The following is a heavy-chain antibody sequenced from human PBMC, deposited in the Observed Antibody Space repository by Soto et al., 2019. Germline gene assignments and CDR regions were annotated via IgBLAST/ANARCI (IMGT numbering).Heavy chain of an antibody. V-gene: IGHV3-23*01. J-gene: IGHJ4*02. CDR2: ISGSGGRT. D-gene: IGHD1-20*01. CDR1: EFTFSSYA. Sequence: GGSLRLSCSASEFTFSSYAMSWVRQAPGKGLGGVSAISGSGGRTYYADSVKGRCTISRDNSKNTLYLQMNSLRAEDTAVYYCAIVEDGYNWNKGTLWDYWGQGTLVTRLL. CDR3: AIVEDGYNWNKGTLWDY.